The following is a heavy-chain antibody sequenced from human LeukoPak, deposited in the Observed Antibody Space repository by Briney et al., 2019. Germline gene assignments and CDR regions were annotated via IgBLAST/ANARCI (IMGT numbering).Heavy chain of an antibody. Sequence: ASVKVSRKASGYTFTSYGISWVRQAPGQGLEWMGWISDYNGNTKYALKLQGRVTMTTDTSTTTAYMELRSLRSDDTAFYYCARGVAVAGTNSVYFDPWGQGTLVTVSS. CDR1: GYTFTSYG. V-gene: IGHV1-18*01. J-gene: IGHJ5*02. D-gene: IGHD6-19*01. CDR3: ARGVAVAGTNSVYFDP. CDR2: ISDYNGNT.